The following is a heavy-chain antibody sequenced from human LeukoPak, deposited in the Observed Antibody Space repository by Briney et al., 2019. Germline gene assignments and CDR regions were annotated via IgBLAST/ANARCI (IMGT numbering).Heavy chain of an antibody. CDR2: ISSSGSTI. J-gene: IGHJ5*02. D-gene: IGHD5-24*01. CDR1: GFTFSGYE. Sequence: HPGGSLRLSCAASGFTFSGYEMNWVRQAPGKGLEWVSYISSSGSTIYYADSVKGRFTISRDNAKNSLYLQMNSLRAEDTAVYCCARDQRWLQFVWFDPWGQGTLVTVSS. CDR3: ARDQRWLQFVWFDP. V-gene: IGHV3-48*03.